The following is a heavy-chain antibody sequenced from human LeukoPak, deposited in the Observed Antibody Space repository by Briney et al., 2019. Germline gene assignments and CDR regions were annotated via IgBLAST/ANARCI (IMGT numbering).Heavy chain of an antibody. J-gene: IGHJ4*02. CDR2: IYHSGST. V-gene: IGHV4-38-2*01. Sequence: SETLSPTCAVSGSSLSSGYYWGWVRQPPGKGLEWIASIYHSGSTYYNPSFKSRVSISVDTSKNQFSLKLTSVAAADTAVFYCARASFVGDDYSNYGSFDYWGQGILVTVPS. D-gene: IGHD4-11*01. CDR3: ARASFVGDDYSNYGSFDY. CDR1: GSSLSSGYY.